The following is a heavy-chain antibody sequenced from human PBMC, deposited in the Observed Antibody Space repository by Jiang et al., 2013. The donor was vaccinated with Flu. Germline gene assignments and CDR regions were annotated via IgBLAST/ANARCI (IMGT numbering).Heavy chain of an antibody. CDR1: GFPFNDVA. D-gene: IGHD5-24*01. Sequence: VQLLESGGGLVQPGGSLKLSCAASGFPFNDVAMHWVRQASGKGLEWVGRIRTEANGYATGYAASMEGRFTISRDDSTNMAYLQINSLKIEDTAVFYCHAPEVASVSNWGRGTLVTVSS. CDR3: HAPEVASVSN. V-gene: IGHV3-73*01. J-gene: IGHJ2*01. CDR2: IRTEANGYAT.